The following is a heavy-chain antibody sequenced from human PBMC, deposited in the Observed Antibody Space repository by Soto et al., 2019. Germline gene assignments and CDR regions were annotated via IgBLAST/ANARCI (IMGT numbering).Heavy chain of an antibody. Sequence: PGGSLRLSCAASGFTFDDYTMHWVRQAPGKGLEWVSLISWDGGSTYYADSVKGRFTISRDNSKNSLYLQMNSLRTEDTALYYCAKDSFGGSRGYYYGMDVWGQGTTVTVSS. D-gene: IGHD3-10*01. CDR2: ISWDGGST. CDR3: AKDSFGGSRGYYYGMDV. J-gene: IGHJ6*02. CDR1: GFTFDDYT. V-gene: IGHV3-43*01.